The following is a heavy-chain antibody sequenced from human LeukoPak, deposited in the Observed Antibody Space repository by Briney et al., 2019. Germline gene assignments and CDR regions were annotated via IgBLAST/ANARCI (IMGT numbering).Heavy chain of an antibody. CDR2: ISYDGSNK. CDR3: ASGLPRDIWGGIDY. D-gene: IGHD3-16*01. CDR1: GFTFSSYA. V-gene: IGHV3-30-3*01. Sequence: GGSLRLSCAASGFTFSSYAMHWVRQAPGKGLEWVAVISYDGSNKYYADSVKGRFTISRDNSKNTLYLQMNSLRPEATAVYYCASGLPRDIWGGIDYWGQGTLVTVSS. J-gene: IGHJ4*02.